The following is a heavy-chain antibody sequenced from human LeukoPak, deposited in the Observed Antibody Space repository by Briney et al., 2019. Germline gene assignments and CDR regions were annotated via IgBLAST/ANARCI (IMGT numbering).Heavy chain of an antibody. J-gene: IGHJ5*02. D-gene: IGHD1-26*01. CDR2: IYYRGST. V-gene: IGHV4-39*01. Sequence: SETLSLTCTVPAGSISSSSHYWDWIRQPPGKGLEWIGSIYYRGSTYYNPSLQSRVTTYVDTSKNQFSLRLSSVTAADTAVYYCAGRSGSYSAWGQGALVTVSS. CDR3: AGRSGSYSA. CDR1: AGSISSSSHY.